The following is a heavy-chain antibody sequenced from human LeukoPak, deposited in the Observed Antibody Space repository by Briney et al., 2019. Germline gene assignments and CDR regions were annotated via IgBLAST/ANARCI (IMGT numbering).Heavy chain of an antibody. CDR1: GYTFTGYY. V-gene: IGHV1-2*02. CDR3: ARPDYDFWSGYSFDY. D-gene: IGHD3-3*01. J-gene: IGHJ4*02. CDR2: INPNSGGT. Sequence: GASVKVSCKASGYTFTGYYMHWVRQAPGQGLEWMGWINPNSGGTNYAQKFQGRVTMTRDTSISTAYMELSRLRSDDTAVYYCARPDYDFWSGYSFDYRGQGTLVTVSS.